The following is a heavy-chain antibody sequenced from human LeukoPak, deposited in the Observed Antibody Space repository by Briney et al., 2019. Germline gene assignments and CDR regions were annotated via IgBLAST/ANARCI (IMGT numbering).Heavy chain of an antibody. D-gene: IGHD3-10*01. CDR2: ISAYNGNT. CDR1: GYTFTSYG. CDR3: ARDSPRLLWFGEPNWFDP. Sequence: ASVKVSCKASGYTFTSYGISWERQAPGQGLEWMGWISAYNGNTNYAQKLQGRVTMTTDTSTSTAYMELRSLRSDDTAVYYCARDSPRLLWFGEPNWFDPWGQGTLVTVSS. V-gene: IGHV1-18*04. J-gene: IGHJ5*02.